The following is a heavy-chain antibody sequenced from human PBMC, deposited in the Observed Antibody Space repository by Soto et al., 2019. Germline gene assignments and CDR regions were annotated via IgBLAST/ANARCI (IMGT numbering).Heavy chain of an antibody. V-gene: IGHV4-30-4*01. Sequence: PSETLSLTCTVSGGSISSGDYYWSWIRQPPGKGLEWIGYIYYSGSTYYNPSLKSRVTISVDTSKNQFSLKLSSVTAADTAVYYCARVEHPYYDFWSGVDDWGQGTLVTVSS. CDR1: GGSISSGDYY. CDR3: ARVEHPYYDFWSGVDD. D-gene: IGHD3-3*01. CDR2: IYYSGST. J-gene: IGHJ4*02.